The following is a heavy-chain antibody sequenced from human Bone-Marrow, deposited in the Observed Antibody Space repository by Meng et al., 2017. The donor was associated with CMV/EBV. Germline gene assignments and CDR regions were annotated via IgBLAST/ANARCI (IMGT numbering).Heavy chain of an antibody. V-gene: IGHV3-23*01. D-gene: IGHD1-1*01. CDR3: AKYDLAHYYGMDV. CDR1: GFTFSSYA. CDR2: ISGSGGST. J-gene: IGHJ6*02. Sequence: GGSLRLSCAASGFTFSSYAMSWVRQAPGKGLEWVSAISGSGGSTYYADSVKGRFTISRDNSKNTLHLQMNSLRAEDTAVYYCAKYDLAHYYGMDVWGQGTTVTVSS.